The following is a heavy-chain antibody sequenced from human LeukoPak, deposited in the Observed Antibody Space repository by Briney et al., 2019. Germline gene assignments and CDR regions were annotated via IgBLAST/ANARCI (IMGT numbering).Heavy chain of an antibody. V-gene: IGHV1-18*01. CDR2: ISAYNGNT. CDR3: ARVGGYCSSISCYSRNYYYYYYMDV. CDR1: GYTFTSYG. Sequence: GASVKVSCKASGYTFTSYGISWVRQAPGQGLEWLGWISAYNGNTNYAQKLQDKVTMTTDTSTSTAYMELRSLRSDDTAVYYCARVGGYCSSISCYSRNYYYYYYMDVWGKGTTVTVSS. J-gene: IGHJ6*03. D-gene: IGHD2-2*01.